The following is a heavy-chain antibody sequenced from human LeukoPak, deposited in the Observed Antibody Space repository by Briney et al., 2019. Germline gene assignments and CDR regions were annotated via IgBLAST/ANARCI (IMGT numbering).Heavy chain of an antibody. CDR1: GFTFSSYW. V-gene: IGHV3-74*01. CDR2: INSDGSST. CDR3: ARWSITIFGVVAAFDI. Sequence: PGGSLRLSCAASGFTFSSYWMHWVRQAPGKGLVWVSRINSDGSSTSYADSVKGRFTISRDNAKNTLYLQMNSLRAEDTAVYYCARWSITIFGVVAAFDIWGQGTMVTVSS. J-gene: IGHJ3*02. D-gene: IGHD3-3*01.